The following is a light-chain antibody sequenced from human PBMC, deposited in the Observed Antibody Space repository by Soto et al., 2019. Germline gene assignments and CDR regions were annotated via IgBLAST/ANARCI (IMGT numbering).Light chain of an antibody. Sequence: ETVMTQSPGTLSVSLGERATLSCRASQSVSIHLAWYQQKPGQAPRLLIYDTSTRATGIPARFSGSGSGTEFTLTISSLQSEDFAVYYCQQRSNWPPITFGQGTRLEIK. CDR1: QSVSIH. V-gene: IGKV3-15*01. J-gene: IGKJ5*01. CDR2: DTS. CDR3: QQRSNWPPIT.